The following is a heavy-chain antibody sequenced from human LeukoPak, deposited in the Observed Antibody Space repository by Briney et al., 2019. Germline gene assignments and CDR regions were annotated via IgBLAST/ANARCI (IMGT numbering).Heavy chain of an antibody. Sequence: GGSLRLSCAASGFGFSNYWMSWVRQAPGKGLEWVSAISGSGGSTYYADSVKGRFTISRDNSKNTLYLQMNSLRAEDTAVYYCAKGRDGYNYFDYWGQGTLVTVSS. D-gene: IGHD5-24*01. CDR2: ISGSGGST. J-gene: IGHJ4*02. V-gene: IGHV3-23*01. CDR3: AKGRDGYNYFDY. CDR1: GFGFSNYW.